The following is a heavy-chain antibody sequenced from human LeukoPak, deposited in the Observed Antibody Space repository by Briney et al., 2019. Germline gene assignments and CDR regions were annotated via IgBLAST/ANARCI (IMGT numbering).Heavy chain of an antibody. V-gene: IGHV4-4*07. CDR2: IYTSGST. Sequence: SETLSLTCTVSGGSISSYYWNWFRQPAGKGLEWIGCIYTSGSTNYNSSLKSRVTMSVDTSKNQFSLKLSSVTAADTAVYYCARGGPGDSGYDSWFDPWSQGALVTVSS. J-gene: IGHJ5*02. CDR3: ARGGPGDSGYDSWFDP. CDR1: GGSISSYY. D-gene: IGHD5-12*01.